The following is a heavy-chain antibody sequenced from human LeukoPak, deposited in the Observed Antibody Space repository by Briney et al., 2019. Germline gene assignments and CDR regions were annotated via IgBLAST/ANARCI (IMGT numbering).Heavy chain of an antibody. CDR3: ARDVVVTATIDY. D-gene: IGHD2-21*02. J-gene: IGHJ4*02. Sequence: ASVKVSCKASGGTFSSYAISRVRQAPGQGLEWMGRIIPILGIANYAQKFRGRVTITADKSTSTAYMELSSLRSEDTAVYYCARDVVVTATIDYWGQGTLVTVSS. CDR2: IIPILGIA. V-gene: IGHV1-69*04. CDR1: GGTFSSYA.